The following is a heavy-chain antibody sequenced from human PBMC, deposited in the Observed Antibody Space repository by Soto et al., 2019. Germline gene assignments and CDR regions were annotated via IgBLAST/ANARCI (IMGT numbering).Heavy chain of an antibody. CDR2: INHSGST. Sequence: PSETLSLTCAVYGGSFRVYYGGWIRQPPGKGLEWIGEINHSGSTNYNPSLKSRVTISVGTSKNQFPLKLSSVTAADTAVYYCARGYRARIFSGIDAFDIWGQGTMVTVSS. J-gene: IGHJ3*02. CDR3: ARGYRARIFSGIDAFDI. V-gene: IGHV4-34*01. D-gene: IGHD3-9*01. CDR1: GGSFRVYY.